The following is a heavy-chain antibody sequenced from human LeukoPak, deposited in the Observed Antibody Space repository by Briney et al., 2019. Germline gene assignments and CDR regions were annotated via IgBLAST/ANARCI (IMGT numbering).Heavy chain of an antibody. V-gene: IGHV3-7*03. Sequence: GGSLRLSCAASGFTFSSYWMSWVRQAPGKGLEWVANIKQDGSEKYYVDSVKGRFTISRDNAKNSLYPQMNSLRAEDMALYYCAKDISRSSAWYPEGFDYWGQGTLVTVSS. CDR3: AKDISRSSAWYPEGFDY. CDR2: IKQDGSEK. J-gene: IGHJ4*02. CDR1: GFTFSSYW. D-gene: IGHD6-19*01.